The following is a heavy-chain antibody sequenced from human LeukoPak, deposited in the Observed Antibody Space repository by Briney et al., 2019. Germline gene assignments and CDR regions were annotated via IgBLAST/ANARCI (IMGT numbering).Heavy chain of an antibody. D-gene: IGHD3-16*01. J-gene: IGHJ4*02. Sequence: SETLSLTCTVSGNSISSSSYYWGWIRQPPGKGLEWIASIYSSVTYYNPSLKSRVTISVDTSKNQFSLNLSSVTAAATAVYYCASRPFLWGFAYWGQGTLVTVSS. V-gene: IGHV4-39*01. CDR2: IYSSVT. CDR1: GNSISSSSYY. CDR3: ASRPFLWGFAY.